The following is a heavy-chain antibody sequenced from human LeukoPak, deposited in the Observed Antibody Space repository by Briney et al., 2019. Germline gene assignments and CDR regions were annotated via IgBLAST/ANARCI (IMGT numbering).Heavy chain of an antibody. V-gene: IGHV4-59*08. CDR3: ARSLRRYSGYDFDY. CDR1: GDSISSYY. J-gene: IGHJ4*02. CDR2: IYYSGTT. Sequence: SETLSLTCTVSGDSISSYYWSWIRQPPGKGLEWIAYIYYSGTTNYNPSLKSRVTISVDTSKNQFSLKLSSVTAADTAVYYCARSLRRYSGYDFDYWGQGTLVTVSS. D-gene: IGHD5-12*01.